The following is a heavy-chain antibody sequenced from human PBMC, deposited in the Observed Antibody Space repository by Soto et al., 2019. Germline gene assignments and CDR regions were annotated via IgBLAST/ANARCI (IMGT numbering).Heavy chain of an antibody. CDR3: ARRDTSGFRRYFDT. CDR1: GGTLSSFITSP. Sequence: QVQLGQSGPAVQKPGSSVKVSCKTSGGTLSSFITSPINWVRQAPGQGPEWLGGIVPNVGTVNYAQRSPGRVTITADKATGTPYLELNNLRSEDTALYYWARRDTSGFRRYFDTWGQVTLVTVS. J-gene: IGHJ4*02. V-gene: IGHV1-69*06. D-gene: IGHD3-3*01. CDR2: IVPNVGTV.